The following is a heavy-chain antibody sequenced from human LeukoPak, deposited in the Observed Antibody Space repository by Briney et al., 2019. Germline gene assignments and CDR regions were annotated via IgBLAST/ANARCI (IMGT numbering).Heavy chain of an antibody. J-gene: IGHJ5*02. D-gene: IGHD3-3*01. CDR2: ISGSGGST. Sequence: PGGSLRLSCAASGFTFSSYAMSWVRQAPGKGLEWVSAISGSGGSTYYADSVKGRFTISRDNSKNTLYLQMNSLRAEDTAVYYCARDAYRRKGIFGLITVPNWFDPWGQGTLVTVSS. CDR1: GFTFSSYA. CDR3: ARDAYRRKGIFGLITVPNWFDP. V-gene: IGHV3-23*01.